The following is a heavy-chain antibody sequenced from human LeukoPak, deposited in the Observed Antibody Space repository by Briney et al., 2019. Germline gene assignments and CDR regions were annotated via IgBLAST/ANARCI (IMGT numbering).Heavy chain of an antibody. Sequence: ASVKVSCKASGYTFTSYGISWVRQAPGQGLEWMGWISAYNGNTNYAQKFQGRVTMTTDTSTSTVYMELRSLRSDDTAVYYCARLVCSSTTCYSFYFDYWGQGTLVTASS. CDR1: GYTFTSYG. D-gene: IGHD2-2*02. V-gene: IGHV1-18*01. CDR3: ARLVCSSTTCYSFYFDY. J-gene: IGHJ4*02. CDR2: ISAYNGNT.